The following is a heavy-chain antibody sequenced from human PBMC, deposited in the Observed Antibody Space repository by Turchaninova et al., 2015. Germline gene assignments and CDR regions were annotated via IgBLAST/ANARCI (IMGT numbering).Heavy chain of an antibody. CDR3: ARVPLQKTFFDY. CDR1: WWSFSCYY. CDR2: INHSGST. V-gene: IGHV4-34*01. Sequence: QVQLKQWGAGLLKPSEPLSPTCPVYWWSFSCYYWSWIRQSPWKGLGCIGEINHSGSTNYNPSLQSRVTISVDTSKNQFSLKLSSVTAADTAVYYCARVPLQKTFFDYWGQGTLVTVSS. D-gene: IGHD4-11*01. J-gene: IGHJ4*02.